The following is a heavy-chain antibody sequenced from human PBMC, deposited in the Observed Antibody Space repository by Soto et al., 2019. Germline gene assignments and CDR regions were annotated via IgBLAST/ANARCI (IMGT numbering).Heavy chain of an antibody. CDR3: VEGWNDF. J-gene: IGHJ4*02. V-gene: IGHV3-15*01. CDR2: IKSKGDGGAR. D-gene: IGHD1-1*01. CDR1: GFMFSSAW. Sequence: EVQMVQSGGDLVKPGGSLSLSCVTSGFMFSSAWMSWVRQAPGKGLEWVARIKSKGDGGARDYAAPVKGRFTISRDDSKNTVYLQMNSLRAEDTAVYYCVEGWNDFWGQGTLVTVSS.